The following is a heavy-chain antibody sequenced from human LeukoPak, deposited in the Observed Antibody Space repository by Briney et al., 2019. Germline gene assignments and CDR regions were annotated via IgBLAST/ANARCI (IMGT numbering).Heavy chain of an antibody. CDR3: ARGPSDYCSGGSCYSGYYYYYMDV. J-gene: IGHJ6*03. CDR2: INPNSGGT. CDR1: GYTFTGYY. V-gene: IGHV1-2*02. D-gene: IGHD2-15*01. Sequence: GASVKVSCKASGYTFTGYYMHWVRQAPGQGLEWMGWINPNSGGTNYTQKFQGRVTMTRDTSISTAYMERSRLRSDDTAVYYCARGPSDYCSGGSCYSGYYYYYMDVWGKGTTVTVSS.